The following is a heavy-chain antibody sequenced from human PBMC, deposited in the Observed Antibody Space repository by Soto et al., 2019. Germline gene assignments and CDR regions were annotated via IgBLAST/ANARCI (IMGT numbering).Heavy chain of an antibody. V-gene: IGHV3-33*01. J-gene: IGHJ4*02. CDR2: IWYDGSNK. CDR3: ARDIDFWSGYSSPDY. Sequence: HPGGSLRLSCAASGFTFSSYGMHWVRQAPGKGLEWVAVIWYDGSNKYYADSVKGRFTISRDNSKNTLYLQMNSLRAEDTAVYYCARDIDFWSGYSSPDYWGQGTLVTVSS. CDR1: GFTFSSYG. D-gene: IGHD3-3*01.